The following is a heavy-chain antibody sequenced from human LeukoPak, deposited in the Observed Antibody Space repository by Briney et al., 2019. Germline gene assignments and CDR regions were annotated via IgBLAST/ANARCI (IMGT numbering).Heavy chain of an antibody. Sequence: PSETLSLTCAVYGGSFSCYYWSWIRQPPGKGLEWIGEINHSGSTNYNPSLKSRVTISVDTSKNQFSLKLSSVTAADTAVYYCARGIVVVPAAIALPRWFDPWGQGTLVTVSS. V-gene: IGHV4-34*01. CDR2: INHSGST. J-gene: IGHJ5*02. CDR3: ARGIVVVPAAIALPRWFDP. D-gene: IGHD2-2*02. CDR1: GGSFSCYY.